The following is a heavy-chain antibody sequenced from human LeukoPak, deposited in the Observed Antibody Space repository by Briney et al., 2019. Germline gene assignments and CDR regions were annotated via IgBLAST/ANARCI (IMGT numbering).Heavy chain of an antibody. V-gene: IGHV1-2*02. J-gene: IGHJ5*02. CDR1: GYTFTGYY. CDR2: INPNSGGT. D-gene: IGHD3-10*01. CDR3: ARRLWFGELSWFDP. Sequence: ASVKVSCKASGYTFTGYYIHWVRQAPGQGLEWMGWINPNSGGTNYAQKFHVRVTMTMDTSISTAYMELSRLRSDDTGVYSCARRLWFGELSWFDPWGQGTLVTVSS.